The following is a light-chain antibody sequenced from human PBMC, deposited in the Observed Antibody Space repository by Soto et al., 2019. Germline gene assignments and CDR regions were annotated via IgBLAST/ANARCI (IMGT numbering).Light chain of an antibody. CDR1: TSNIGLNT. J-gene: IGLJ2*01. Sequence: QSVPTQPPSASGTPGQRVTISCSGSTSNIGLNTVNWYQQLPGTAPKLLTYSDNQRPAGVPDRFSGSRSGTSASLAISGLQSEDEADYYCAAWDGSLNGPVFGGGTKLTVL. CDR2: SDN. CDR3: AAWDGSLNGPV. V-gene: IGLV1-44*01.